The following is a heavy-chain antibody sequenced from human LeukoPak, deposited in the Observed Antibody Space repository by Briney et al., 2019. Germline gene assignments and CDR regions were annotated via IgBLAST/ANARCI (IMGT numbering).Heavy chain of an antibody. CDR2: ISGSGGST. CDR3: AGFTHSPQFDP. D-gene: IGHD2-21*01. J-gene: IGHJ5*02. Sequence: GGSLRLSCAASGFTFSNYAMTWVRQAPGKGLEWVSAISGSGGSTYYADSVKGRFTISRDNSKNTLYLQMNSLRAEDTAVYYCAGFTHSPQFDPWGQGTLVTVSS. CDR1: GFTFSNYA. V-gene: IGHV3-23*01.